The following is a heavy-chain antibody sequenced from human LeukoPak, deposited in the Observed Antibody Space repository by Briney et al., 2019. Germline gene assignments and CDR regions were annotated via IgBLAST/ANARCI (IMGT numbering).Heavy chain of an antibody. CDR3: ARDREYYHGS. Sequence: PSETLSLTCTVSGGSVSSGSYYWGWIRQPPGKGLEWIGSIYYSGSTYYNPSLKSRVTISVDTSKNQFSLKLSSVTAADTAVYYCARDREYYHGSWGQGTLVTVSS. V-gene: IGHV4-39*02. CDR1: GGSVSSGSYY. CDR2: IYYSGST. J-gene: IGHJ5*02. D-gene: IGHD3-10*01.